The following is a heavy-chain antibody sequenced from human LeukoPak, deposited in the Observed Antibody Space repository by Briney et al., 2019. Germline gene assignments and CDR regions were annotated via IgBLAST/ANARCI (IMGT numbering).Heavy chain of an antibody. D-gene: IGHD3-3*01. CDR3: ARGDFWSGYYYYFDY. CDR1: GYTFTGYY. J-gene: IGHJ4*02. V-gene: IGHV1-2*02. Sequence: ASVKVSCKASGYTFTGYYMHWVRQAPGQGLEWMGWINPNSGGTNYAQKFQGRVTMTRDTSISTAYMELSRLRSDDTAVYYCARGDFWSGYYYYFDYWGQGTLVTVSS. CDR2: INPNSGGT.